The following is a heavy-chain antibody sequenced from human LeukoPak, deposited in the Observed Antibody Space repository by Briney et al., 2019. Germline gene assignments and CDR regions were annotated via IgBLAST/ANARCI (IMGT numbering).Heavy chain of an antibody. J-gene: IGHJ3*02. CDR2: ISISSTIT. V-gene: IGHV3-48*02. D-gene: IGHD3-3*02. CDR3: ARDISSWYVGCDM. CDR1: GFTLSSHG. Sequence: PGGSLRLSCAASGFTLSSHGMNWVRQAPGTGLEWVSYISISSTITYYAASVKGRFTISRDHAKNSLYLQMNSLRDEDTAVYYCARDISSWYVGCDMWGQGTMVTVSS.